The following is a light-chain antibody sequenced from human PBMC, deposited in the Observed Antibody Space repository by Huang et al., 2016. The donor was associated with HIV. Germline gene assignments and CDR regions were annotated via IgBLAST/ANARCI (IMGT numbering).Light chain of an antibody. V-gene: IGKV2-30*02. Sequence: EVVMTQSPPSLPVTLGQPASMSCRSSPSLEHSDGNIYLNWFHQRPGQPPRRLMYKVSQRDSGVPDRFFGGGSGTEFSLTISRVEAEDVGFYYCMQGTHWPPVTFGQGTRLEI. CDR1: PSLEHSDGNIY. CDR2: KVS. CDR3: MQGTHWPPVT. J-gene: IGKJ5*01.